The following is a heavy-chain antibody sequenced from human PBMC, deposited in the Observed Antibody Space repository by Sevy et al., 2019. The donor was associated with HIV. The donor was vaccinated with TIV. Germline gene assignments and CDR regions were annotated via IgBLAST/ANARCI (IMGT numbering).Heavy chain of an antibody. J-gene: IGHJ4*02. D-gene: IGHD3-16*02. CDR3: AKNIWGSFRYNDY. V-gene: IGHV3-48*02. CDR2: ISADGGTI. Sequence: GGSLRLSCSVSGFTFSNDGMDWVHQAPGKGLEWISYISADGGTIFYADSVKGRFTVSRDNAKKSLFLQMNSLRDEDTALYYCAKNIWGSFRYNDYWGQGTLVTVSS. CDR1: GFTFSNDG.